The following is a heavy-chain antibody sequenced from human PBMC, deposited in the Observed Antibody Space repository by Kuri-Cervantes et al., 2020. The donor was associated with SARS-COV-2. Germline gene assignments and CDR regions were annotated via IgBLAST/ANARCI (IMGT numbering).Heavy chain of an antibody. Sequence: SETLSLTCTVSNGSISSYYWSWIRQPPGKGLEWIGYISHSRGTNYNPSLKSRVTISRDTSKNQFSLKLSSVAAADTAVYHCARNSAFSSSWPLDNWGQGTLVTVSS. CDR2: ISHSRGT. V-gene: IGHV4-59*08. CDR3: ARNSAFSSSWPLDN. CDR1: NGSISSYY. D-gene: IGHD6-13*01. J-gene: IGHJ4*02.